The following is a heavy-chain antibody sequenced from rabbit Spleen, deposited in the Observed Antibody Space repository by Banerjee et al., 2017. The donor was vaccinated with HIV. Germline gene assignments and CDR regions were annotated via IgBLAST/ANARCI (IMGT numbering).Heavy chain of an antibody. CDR1: GFSFSNKAV. D-gene: IGHD7-1*01. CDR2: INAVTGKA. CDR3: VRGDDDIIGNYYPGAFDP. Sequence: QEQLVESGGGLVKPEGSLKLSCTASGFSFSNKAVMCWVRQAPGKGLQWVACINAVTGKAVYASWAKGRFTFSKTSSTTVTLQVTSLTAADTATYFCVRGDDDIIGNYYPGAFDPWGQGTLVTVS. V-gene: IGHV1S45*01. J-gene: IGHJ2*01.